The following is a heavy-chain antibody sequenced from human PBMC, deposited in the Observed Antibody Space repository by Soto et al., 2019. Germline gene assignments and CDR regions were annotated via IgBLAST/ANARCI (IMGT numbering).Heavy chain of an antibody. Sequence: SETLSLTCSVSDDSINRDKYYWGWIRQPPGKGLEWIGSVYYRGNAYYNPSLQTRVTISLDKSKSQCSLKLNSVTAADSAVYFCARLEGLATISYYFDFWGPGALVTVSS. V-gene: IGHV4-39*01. CDR3: ARLEGLATISYYFDF. CDR1: DDSINRDKYY. CDR2: VYYRGNA. J-gene: IGHJ4*02. D-gene: IGHD3-9*01.